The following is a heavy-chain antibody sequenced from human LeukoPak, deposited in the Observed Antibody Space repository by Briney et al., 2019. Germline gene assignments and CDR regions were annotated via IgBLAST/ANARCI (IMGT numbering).Heavy chain of an antibody. Sequence: GASVTVSCKASGGTFSSYAISWVRQAPGQGLEWMGRIIPILGIANYAQKFQGRVTITADKSTSTAYMELSSLRSEDTAVYYCARDRGGAMVYMAFDIWGQGTMVTVSS. D-gene: IGHD5-18*01. CDR3: ARDRGGAMVYMAFDI. CDR2: IIPILGIA. V-gene: IGHV1-69*04. CDR1: GGTFSSYA. J-gene: IGHJ3*02.